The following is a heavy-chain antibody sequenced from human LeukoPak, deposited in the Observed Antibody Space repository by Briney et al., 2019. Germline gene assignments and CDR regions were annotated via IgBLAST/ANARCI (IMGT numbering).Heavy chain of an antibody. CDR2: IYYSGST. V-gene: IGHV4-59*01. CDR1: GGSISSDY. CDR3: ARDYSGSYPDY. D-gene: IGHD1-26*01. Sequence: SETLSLTCTVSGGSISSDYWSWIRQPDGKGLEWIGYIYYSGSTNYNPSLKSRVTISVDTSKNQFSLKLSSVTAADTAVYYCARDYSGSYPDYWGQGTLVTVSS. J-gene: IGHJ4*02.